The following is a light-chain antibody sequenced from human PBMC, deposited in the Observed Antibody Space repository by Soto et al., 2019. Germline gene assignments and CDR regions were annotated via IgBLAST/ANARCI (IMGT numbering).Light chain of an antibody. CDR3: SSYTSSSTLNVV. V-gene: IGLV2-14*01. Sequence: QSVLTQPASVSGSPGQSITISCTGTSSDVGGYNYVSWYQQHPDKAPKLMIYEVSNRPSGVSNRFSGSKSGNTASLTISGLQAEDEADYYCSSYTSSSTLNVVFGGGTKLTVL. CDR1: SSDVGGYNY. CDR2: EVS. J-gene: IGLJ2*01.